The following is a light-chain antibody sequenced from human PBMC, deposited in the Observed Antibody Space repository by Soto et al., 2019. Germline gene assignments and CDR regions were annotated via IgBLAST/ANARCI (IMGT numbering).Light chain of an antibody. V-gene: IGLV2-23*01. CDR3: CSSAPESTYV. CDR1: DSDVGAYNS. Sequence: QCALAQPASASGSPGQSITISCTGTDSDVGAYNSVSWYQQHPHKAPRLIIYKGTRRPSGISYRFSGSTSGNAASLTISALQADDEADYFCCSSAPESTYVFGTGTKVTVL. J-gene: IGLJ1*01. CDR2: KGT.